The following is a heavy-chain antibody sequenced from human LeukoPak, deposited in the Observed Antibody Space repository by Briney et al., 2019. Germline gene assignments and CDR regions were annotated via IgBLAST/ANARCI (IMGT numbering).Heavy chain of an antibody. Sequence: GGSLRLSCAASGFTFSSYAMSWVRQIPGKGLEWVATISGSGDRTYYADSVRGRFTISRDNSKNTLYLQMNNLRADDTAVYYCAKDRSIYCSSSGCYLNWFDPWGQGALVTVSS. CDR1: GFTFSSYA. CDR3: AKDRSIYCSSSGCYLNWFDP. CDR2: ISGSGDRT. J-gene: IGHJ5*02. V-gene: IGHV3-23*01. D-gene: IGHD2-2*01.